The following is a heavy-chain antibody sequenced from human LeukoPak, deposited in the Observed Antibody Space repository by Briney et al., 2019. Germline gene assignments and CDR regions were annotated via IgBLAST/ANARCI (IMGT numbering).Heavy chain of an antibody. J-gene: IGHJ4*02. CDR3: ARASTAAALTGFDY. CDR1: GGSISSSNW. CDR2: IYHSRST. Sequence: SETLSLTCAVSGGSISSSNWWSWVRQPPGKGLEWIGEIYHSRSTNCNPSLKSRVTISVDKAKNQFSLKLSSVTAADTAVYYCARASTAAALTGFDYWGQGTLVTVSS. D-gene: IGHD6-13*01. V-gene: IGHV4-4*02.